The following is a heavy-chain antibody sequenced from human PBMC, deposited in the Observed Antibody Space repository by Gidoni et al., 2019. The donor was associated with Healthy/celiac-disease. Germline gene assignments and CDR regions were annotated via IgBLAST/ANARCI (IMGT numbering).Heavy chain of an antibody. CDR2: INHSGST. J-gene: IGHJ6*02. CDR3: ARGGYYYYYGMDV. V-gene: IGHV4-34*01. Sequence: GLEWIGEINHSGSTNYNPSLKSRVTISVDTSKNQFSLKLSSVTAADTAVYYCARGGYYYYYGMDVWGQGTTVTVSS.